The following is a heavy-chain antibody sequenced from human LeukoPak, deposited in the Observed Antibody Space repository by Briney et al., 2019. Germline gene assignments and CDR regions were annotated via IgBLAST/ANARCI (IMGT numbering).Heavy chain of an antibody. CDR2: ITSSSTYI. V-gene: IGHV3-21*01. CDR1: GFTFSNYN. Sequence: PGGSLRLSCAASGFTFSNYNMNWVRQAPGKGLEWVSSITSSSTYIYYADSVRGRFTISRDNSKNTLYLQMNSLRAEDTAIYYCAKGDLAAAGRDDAFDIWGQGTMVTVSS. J-gene: IGHJ3*02. CDR3: AKGDLAAAGRDDAFDI. D-gene: IGHD6-13*01.